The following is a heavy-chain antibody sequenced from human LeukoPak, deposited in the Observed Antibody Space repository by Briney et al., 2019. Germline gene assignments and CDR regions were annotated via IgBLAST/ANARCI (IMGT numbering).Heavy chain of an antibody. CDR2: ISYDGSNK. V-gene: IGHV3-30*18. CDR1: GFTFSSYG. Sequence: GRSLRLSCAASGFTFSSYGMHWVRQAPGKGLEWVAVISYDGSNKYYADSVKGRFTISRDNSKNTLYLQMNSLRAEDTAVYYCAKDTKVAVAGTFGENYFDYWGQGTLVTVSS. CDR3: AKDTKVAVAGTFGENYFDY. D-gene: IGHD6-19*01. J-gene: IGHJ4*02.